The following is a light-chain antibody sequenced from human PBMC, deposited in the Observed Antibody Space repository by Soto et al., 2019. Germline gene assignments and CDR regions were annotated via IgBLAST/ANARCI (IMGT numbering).Light chain of an antibody. V-gene: IGLV2-8*01. CDR3: TSNVGSDIWV. Sequence: QSALTQPPSASGSPGQSVTISCIGTSSDVGAYKYVSWYQQYPGKAPKLMIYEVSKRPSGVPDRFSGSKSGNTASLTVSGLQAEDEADYYCTSNVGSDIWVFGGGTKLTVL. J-gene: IGLJ3*02. CDR1: SSDVGAYKY. CDR2: EVS.